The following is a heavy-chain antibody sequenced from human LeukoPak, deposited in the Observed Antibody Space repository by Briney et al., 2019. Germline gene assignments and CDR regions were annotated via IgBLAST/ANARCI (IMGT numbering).Heavy chain of an antibody. J-gene: IGHJ4*02. D-gene: IGHD3-3*01. CDR1: GFTFSTSA. Sequence: GGSLRLSCAASGFTFSTSAMSWVRQAPGKGLEWVSGISASGGSTYYADSVKGRFTISRDNSKNTLYLQINILRAEDTAVYYCAKVGRADDYYFDHWGQGTLVTVSS. CDR2: ISASGGST. CDR3: AKVGRADDYYFDH. V-gene: IGHV3-23*01.